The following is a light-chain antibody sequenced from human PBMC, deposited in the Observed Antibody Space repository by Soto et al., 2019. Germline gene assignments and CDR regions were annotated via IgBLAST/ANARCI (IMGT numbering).Light chain of an antibody. V-gene: IGKV1-39*01. J-gene: IGKJ1*01. CDR1: QASNNY. CDR2: RAS. CDR3: QQSHSPPRT. Sequence: DIQMTQSPSSLSASVGDRVTVTCRASQASNNYLNWYQQKPGKAPKLLIYRASTLQSAVPLRFSGRGSRKDLTLPIRTLHPGDSATYYCQQSHSPPRTLGQGTKVDIK.